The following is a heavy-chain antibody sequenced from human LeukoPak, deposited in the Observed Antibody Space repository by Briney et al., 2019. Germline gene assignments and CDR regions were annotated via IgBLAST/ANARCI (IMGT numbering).Heavy chain of an antibody. J-gene: IGHJ4*02. CDR1: GGSISSYY. CDR2: IYYSGST. Sequence: SETLSLTCTVSGGSISSYYWSWIRQPPGKGLEWIGYIYYSGSTNYNPSLKSRVTISVDTSKNQFSLKLSSVTAADTAVYYCARELKWELQDWGQGTLVTVSS. V-gene: IGHV4-59*01. D-gene: IGHD1-26*01. CDR3: ARELKWELQD.